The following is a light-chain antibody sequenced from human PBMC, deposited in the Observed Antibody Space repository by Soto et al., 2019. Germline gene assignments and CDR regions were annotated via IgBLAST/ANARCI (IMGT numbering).Light chain of an antibody. Sequence: EIVLTQSPGTLSLSPGERATLSCRASQSVSNSYLAWYQQKPGQAPRLLIYDASNRATGIPDRFSGSGSGTDFTLTISRLEPEDFAVYYCQQYGSSPRTFGQGTKVEIK. CDR2: DAS. V-gene: IGKV3-20*01. CDR3: QQYGSSPRT. CDR1: QSVSNSY. J-gene: IGKJ1*01.